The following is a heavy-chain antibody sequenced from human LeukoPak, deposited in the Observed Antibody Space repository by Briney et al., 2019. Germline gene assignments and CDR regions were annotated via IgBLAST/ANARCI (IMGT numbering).Heavy chain of an antibody. D-gene: IGHD6-13*01. CDR1: GFTFSSYW. CDR3: ARWYSSSKRYYGMDV. V-gene: IGHV3-7*01. CDR2: IKQDGSEK. J-gene: IGHJ6*02. Sequence: PGGSLRLSCAASGFTFSSYWMSWVRQAPGKGLEWVANIKQDGSEKYYVDSVKGRFTISRDNAKNSLYLQMNSLRAEGTAVYYCARWYSSSKRYYGMDVWGQGTTVTVSS.